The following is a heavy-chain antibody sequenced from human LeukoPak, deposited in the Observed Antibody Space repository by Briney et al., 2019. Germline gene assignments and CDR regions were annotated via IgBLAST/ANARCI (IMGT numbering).Heavy chain of an antibody. CDR1: GCTISSYA. CDR3: ARGAAAGRVDV. J-gene: IGHJ6*04. Sequence: ASVKVSCKASGCTISSYAISWVRQAPGQGLEWMGGIIPIFGTANYAQKFQGRVTITTDESTSTAYMELSSLRSEDTAVYYCARGAAAGRVDVWGKGTTVTVSS. D-gene: IGHD6-13*01. V-gene: IGHV1-69*05. CDR2: IIPIFGTA.